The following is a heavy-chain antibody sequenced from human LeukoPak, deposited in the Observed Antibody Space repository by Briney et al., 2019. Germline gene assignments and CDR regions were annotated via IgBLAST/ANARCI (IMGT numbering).Heavy chain of an antibody. CDR1: GYTFTGYY. CDR3: ATEKAARSLYYYMDV. V-gene: IGHV1-69-2*01. D-gene: IGHD6-6*01. CDR2: VDPEDGET. J-gene: IGHJ6*03. Sequence: GASVKVSCKASGYTFTGYYMHWVQQAPGKGLEWMGLVDPEDGETIYAEKFQGRVTITADTSTDTAYVELSSLRSEDTAVYYCATEKAARSLYYYMDVWGKGTTVTVSS.